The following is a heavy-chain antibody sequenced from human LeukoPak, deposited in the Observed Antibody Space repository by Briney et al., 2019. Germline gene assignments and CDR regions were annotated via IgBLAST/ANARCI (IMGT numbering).Heavy chain of an antibody. Sequence: NPSETLSLTCTVSGGSISNSSFYWGWIRQPPGKGLECIASISYPGSTFYNPSLRSRVTISVDTSKNQFSLRLSSVTAADTAVYYCARGLLEIDYWGQGTLVTVSS. V-gene: IGHV4-39*01. CDR3: ARGLLEIDY. CDR2: ISYPGST. CDR1: GGSISNSSFY. J-gene: IGHJ4*02. D-gene: IGHD5-24*01.